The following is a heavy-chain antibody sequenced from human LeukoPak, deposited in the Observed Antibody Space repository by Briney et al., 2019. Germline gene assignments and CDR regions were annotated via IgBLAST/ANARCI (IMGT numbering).Heavy chain of an antibody. CDR3: ARDSSSHYYFDY. J-gene: IGHJ4*02. CDR2: IYSGGTT. Sequence: GGSLRLSCVASGFTVCSNHMNWVRQAPGKGLEWVSIIYSGGTTYYADSVKGRFTISRDNSKNTLYLQMNSLRAEDTAVYYCARDSSSHYYFDYWGQGTLVTVSS. D-gene: IGHD2-2*01. CDR1: GFTVCSNH. V-gene: IGHV3-53*01.